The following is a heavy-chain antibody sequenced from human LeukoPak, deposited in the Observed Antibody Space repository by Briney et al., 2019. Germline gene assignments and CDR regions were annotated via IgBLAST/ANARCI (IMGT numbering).Heavy chain of an antibody. CDR1: GGSISSSSYY. D-gene: IGHD1-26*01. CDR2: INHSGST. CDR3: ARGGWELPEGSLDY. V-gene: IGHV4-39*07. J-gene: IGHJ4*02. Sequence: SETLSLTCTVSGGSISSSSYYWGWIRQPPGKGLEWIGEINHSGSTNYNPSLKSRVVISVDASKNQFSLKLSSVTAADTAVYYCARGGWELPEGSLDYWGQGTLVTVSS.